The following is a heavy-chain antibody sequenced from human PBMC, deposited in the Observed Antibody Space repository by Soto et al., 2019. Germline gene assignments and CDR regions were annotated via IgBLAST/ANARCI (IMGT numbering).Heavy chain of an antibody. CDR1: GFIFSNYA. V-gene: IGHV3-33*01. J-gene: IGHJ5*02. Sequence: QVQLVESGGGVVQPGPSLRLSCAASGFIFSNYAMHWVRQPPGQGLEWMAVVWSDGNNKYYADSVKGRFTISRDNSKNTLYLQMNSLRVEDTAVYYCARERLRHSFDPWGQGTPVTVSS. D-gene: IGHD3-9*01. CDR2: VWSDGNNK. CDR3: ARERLRHSFDP.